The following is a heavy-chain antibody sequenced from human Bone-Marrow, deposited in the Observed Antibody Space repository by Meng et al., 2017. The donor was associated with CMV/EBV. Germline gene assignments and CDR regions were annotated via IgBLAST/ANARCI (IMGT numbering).Heavy chain of an antibody. CDR2: IKQDGSEK. CDR1: GFTFSSYG. CDR3: ARKMTTILVFDY. J-gene: IGHJ4*02. Sequence: GESLKISCAASGFTFSSYGMHWVRQAPGKGLEWVANIKQDGSEKYYVDSVKGRFTISRDNAKNSLYLQMNSLRAEDTAVYYCARKMTTILVFDYCGQGTLVTVSS. V-gene: IGHV3-7*01. D-gene: IGHD5-24*01.